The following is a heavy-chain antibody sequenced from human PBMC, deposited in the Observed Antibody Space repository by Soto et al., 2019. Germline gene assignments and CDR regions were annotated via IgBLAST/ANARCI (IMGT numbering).Heavy chain of an antibody. V-gene: IGHV4-61*01. CDR3: VEGSSWYDVDWFDP. D-gene: IGHD6-13*01. Sequence: SQPKPLTCNVADENIRKGCYTWAWIKKPPGKALEWIGYFYNSGSTNYNPSLKSQVTISVDTSKTQFSLKLTSVTAADTAVYYCVEGSSWYDVDWFDPWGPGTLVTVSS. J-gene: IGHJ5*02. CDR1: DENIRKGCYT. CDR2: FYNSGST.